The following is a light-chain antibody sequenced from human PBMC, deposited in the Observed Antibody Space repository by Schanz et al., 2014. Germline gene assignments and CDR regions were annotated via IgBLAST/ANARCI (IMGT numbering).Light chain of an antibody. CDR3: QHRGNWPRT. Sequence: EIVLTQSPGTLSLSPGERATLSCRASESVSTIYLAWYQQKPGQAPRLLIYGASSRATGIPDRFSGSGSGTDFTLTISSLEPEDFAVYYCQHRGNWPRTFGQGTKVEIK. J-gene: IGKJ1*01. CDR1: ESVSTIY. CDR2: GAS. V-gene: IGKV3D-20*02.